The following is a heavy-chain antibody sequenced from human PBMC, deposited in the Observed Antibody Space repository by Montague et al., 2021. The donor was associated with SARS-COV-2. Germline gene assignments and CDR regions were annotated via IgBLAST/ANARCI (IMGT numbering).Heavy chain of an antibody. CDR3: ARGRPVQGSFRHFDSISSGALDI. V-gene: IGHV4-34*01. Sequence: SETLSLTCAVSRGPFSNYYWTWIRQSPGKGLEWIGEINQGGAPNYTPSLKSRVTISLDTSKEQISLKLNSVTVADTAVFFCARGRPVQGSFRHFDSISSGALDIWAQGSLVIVSS. J-gene: IGHJ3*02. D-gene: IGHD3-9*01. CDR1: RGPFSNYY. CDR2: INQGGAP.